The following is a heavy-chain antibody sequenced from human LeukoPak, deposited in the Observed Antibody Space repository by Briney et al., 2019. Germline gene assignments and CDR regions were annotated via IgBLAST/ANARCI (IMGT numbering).Heavy chain of an antibody. V-gene: IGHV3-9*01. J-gene: IGHJ4*02. Sequence: GRSLRLSCAASGFTFDDYAMHWVRQAPGKGLEWVSGISWNSGSIGYADSVKGRFTISRDNAKNSLYLQMNSLRAEDTALYYCAKDLVSGAAAATGFDYWGQGTLVTVSS. CDR1: GFTFDDYA. D-gene: IGHD6-13*01. CDR2: ISWNSGSI. CDR3: AKDLVSGAAAATGFDY.